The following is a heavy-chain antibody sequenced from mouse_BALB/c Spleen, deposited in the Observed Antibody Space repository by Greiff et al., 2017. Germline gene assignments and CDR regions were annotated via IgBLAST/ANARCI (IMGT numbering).Heavy chain of an antibody. J-gene: IGHJ2*01. CDR3: ARDRHYYGSSYGY. D-gene: IGHD1-1*01. CDR1: GFTFSDYY. CDR2: ISDGGSYT. V-gene: IGHV5-4*02. Sequence: DVMLVESGGGLVKPGGSLKLSCAASGFTFSDYYMYWVRQTPEKRLEWVATISDGGSYTYYPDSVKGRFTISRDNAKNNLYLQMSSLKSEDTAMYYCARDRHYYGSSYGYWGQGTTLTVSS.